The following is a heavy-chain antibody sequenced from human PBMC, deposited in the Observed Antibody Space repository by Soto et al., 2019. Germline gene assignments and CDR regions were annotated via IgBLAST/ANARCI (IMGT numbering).Heavy chain of an antibody. D-gene: IGHD2-8*01. CDR2: FYYSGST. CDR1: GGSISSYY. V-gene: IGHV4-59*01. CDR3: ARALMVYAIHDY. Sequence: SETLSLTCTVSGGSISSYYWSWIRQPPGKGLEWFGYFYYSGSTNYNPSLKSRVTISVDTSKNQFSLKLSSVTAADTAVYYCARALMVYAIHDYWGQGTLVTVSS. J-gene: IGHJ4*02.